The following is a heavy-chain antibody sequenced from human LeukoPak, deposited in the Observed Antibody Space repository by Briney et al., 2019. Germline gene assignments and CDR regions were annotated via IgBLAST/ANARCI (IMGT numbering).Heavy chain of an antibody. D-gene: IGHD1-26*01. V-gene: IGHV3-23*01. Sequence: GGSLRLSCAASGFTFSSYAMSWVRQAPGKGLGWVSAISGSGGNTYYADSVKGRFTISRDNSKNTLYLQMNSLRAEDTAVYYCARPVGATTGYWGQGTLVTVSS. J-gene: IGHJ4*02. CDR3: ARPVGATTGY. CDR2: ISGSGGNT. CDR1: GFTFSSYA.